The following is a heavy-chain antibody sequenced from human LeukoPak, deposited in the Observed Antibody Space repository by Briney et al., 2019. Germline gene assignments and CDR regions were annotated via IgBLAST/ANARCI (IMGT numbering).Heavy chain of an antibody. CDR1: GGTFSSYA. Sequence: SVKVSCKASGGTFSSYAVSWVQQAPGQGLEWMGGIIPIFGTADYPQKFQGRVTITTDESTGTAYMELTSLRSDDTGVYYCATGEVTYFSRWGFEIWGQGTVVTVSS. CDR2: IIPIFGTA. D-gene: IGHD3-16*01. V-gene: IGHV1-69*05. CDR3: ATGEVTYFSRWGFEI. J-gene: IGHJ3*02.